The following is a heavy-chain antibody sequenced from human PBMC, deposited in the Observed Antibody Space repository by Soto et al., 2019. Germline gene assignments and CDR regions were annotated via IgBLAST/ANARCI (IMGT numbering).Heavy chain of an antibody. CDR3: ARDSSGWLIDY. CDR1: GFTFSSYW. CDR2: IKQDGSEK. J-gene: IGHJ4*02. Sequence: EVQLVESGGGLVQPGGSLRLSCAASGFTFSSYWMSWVRQAPGKGLEWVTNIKQDGSEKYYVDSVKGRFTISRDNAKNSLYLQMNSLRAEDTAVYYCARDSSGWLIDYWGQGTLVTVSS. V-gene: IGHV3-7*01. D-gene: IGHD6-19*01.